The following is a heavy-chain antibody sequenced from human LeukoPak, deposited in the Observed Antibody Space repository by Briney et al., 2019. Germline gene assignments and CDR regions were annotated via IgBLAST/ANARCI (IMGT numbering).Heavy chain of an antibody. Sequence: GGSLRLSCEGSAFIFSGHWMNWVRQTPGKGLEWVASIKEDGSERQYVDSVKGRFTISRDNSKNTVYLQMNSLRAEDTAVYYCAKDVRDIVVLIDTYMYWGQGTLVTVSS. CDR2: IKEDGSER. CDR1: AFIFSGHW. D-gene: IGHD2-21*01. V-gene: IGHV3-7*03. J-gene: IGHJ4*02. CDR3: AKDVRDIVVLIDTYMY.